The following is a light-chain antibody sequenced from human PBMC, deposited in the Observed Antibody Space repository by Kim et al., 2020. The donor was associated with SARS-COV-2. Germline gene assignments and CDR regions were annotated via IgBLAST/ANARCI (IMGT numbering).Light chain of an antibody. Sequence: APGKTDRISCGGNNIGSKSVLWYQQKPGQAPVLVIYYDSDRPSGIPERFSGSNSGNTATLTISRVEAGDEADYYCQVWDSSSDHWVFGGGTQLTVL. J-gene: IGLJ3*02. CDR3: QVWDSSSDHWV. CDR2: YDS. CDR1: NIGSKS. V-gene: IGLV3-21*04.